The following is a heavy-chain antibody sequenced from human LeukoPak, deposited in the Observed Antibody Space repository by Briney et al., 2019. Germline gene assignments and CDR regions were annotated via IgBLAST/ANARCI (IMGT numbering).Heavy chain of an antibody. CDR1: GFTFSTYS. V-gene: IGHV3-21*01. J-gene: IGHJ4*02. CDR3: ASRPIPVDIFDS. CDR2: ISSSSTYI. Sequence: GGSLRLSCAASGFTFSTYSMNWVRQAPGKGLEWGSSISSSSTYIYYADSVKGRFTISRDNAKNSLYLQMNSLRAEDTAVYYCASRPIPVDIFDSWGQGTLVTVSS. D-gene: IGHD6-19*01.